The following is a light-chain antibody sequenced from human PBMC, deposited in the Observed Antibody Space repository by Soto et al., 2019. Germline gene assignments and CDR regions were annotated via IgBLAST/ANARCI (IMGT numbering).Light chain of an antibody. CDR2: DNN. CDR1: SSNIGNNY. J-gene: IGLJ2*01. Sequence: QSVLTQPPSVSAAPGQKVTISCSGSSSNIGNNYVSWYQQLPGTAPKLLIYDNNKRPSGIPDRFSGSKSGTSATLGITGLQTGDEADYYCCSYAGSYTSVVFGGGTKLTVL. CDR3: CSYAGSYTSVV. V-gene: IGLV1-51*01.